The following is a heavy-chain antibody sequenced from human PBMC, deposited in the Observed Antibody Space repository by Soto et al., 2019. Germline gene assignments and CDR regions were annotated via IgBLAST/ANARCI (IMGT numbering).Heavy chain of an antibody. CDR3: ARRVQVWLPDYYGMDV. Sequence: QAQLVQSGAEVKKPGASVNVSCTASGYDYVTYAITWVRQRPGQGLEWMRWISTLNGNTNYAQNVQGRVTMTTDTATRLVHLELRSLRSDDTAVYYCARRVQVWLPDYYGMDVWGQGTTVTVSS. D-gene: IGHD5-18*01. CDR1: GYDYVTYA. CDR2: ISTLNGNT. V-gene: IGHV1-18*01. J-gene: IGHJ6*02.